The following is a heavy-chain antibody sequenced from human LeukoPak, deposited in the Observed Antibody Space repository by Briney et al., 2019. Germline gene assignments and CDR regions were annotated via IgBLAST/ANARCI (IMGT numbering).Heavy chain of an antibody. Sequence: GGSLRLSCAASGFTFSNNWMSWVRQAPGKGLECVANIKKDGSEKYYINSVKGRFTISRDNAKNSLYLQMNSLRAEDTALYVKDAGTAWGQGTLVTVSS. CDR3: DAGTA. CDR1: GFTFSNNW. J-gene: IGHJ5*02. V-gene: IGHV3-7*01. CDR2: IKKDGSEK. D-gene: IGHD2-8*02.